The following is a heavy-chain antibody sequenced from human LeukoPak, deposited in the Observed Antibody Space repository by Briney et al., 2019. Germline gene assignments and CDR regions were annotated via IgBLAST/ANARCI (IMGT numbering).Heavy chain of an antibody. Sequence: SETLSLTCAVSGGSISSGGYSWSWIRQPPGKGLEWIGYIYHSGSTYYNPSLKSRVTISVDRSKNQFSLKLSSVTAADTAVYYCARVYDSSGYYHFDYWGQGTLVTVPS. J-gene: IGHJ4*02. CDR1: GGSISSGGYS. CDR2: IYHSGST. V-gene: IGHV4-30-2*01. D-gene: IGHD3-22*01. CDR3: ARVYDSSGYYHFDY.